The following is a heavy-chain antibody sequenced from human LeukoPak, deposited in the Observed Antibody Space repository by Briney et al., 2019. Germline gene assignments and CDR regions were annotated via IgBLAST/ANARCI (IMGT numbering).Heavy chain of an antibody. Sequence: GGSLRLSCAASGFTFSSYEMNWVRQAPGKGLEWFSYINSGGSTIYYADSVKGRFTISRDNAKNSLYLQMNSLRAEDTAVYYCAREEVKGGSGSYYLYYYYYYMDVWGKGTTVTISS. D-gene: IGHD3-10*01. CDR2: INSGGSTI. J-gene: IGHJ6*03. V-gene: IGHV3-48*03. CDR3: AREEVKGGSGSYYLYYYYYYMDV. CDR1: GFTFSSYE.